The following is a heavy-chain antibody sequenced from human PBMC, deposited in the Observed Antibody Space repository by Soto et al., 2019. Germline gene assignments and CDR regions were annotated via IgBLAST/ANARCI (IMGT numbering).Heavy chain of an antibody. CDR1: GFTFSNYA. V-gene: IGHV3-23*01. Sequence: EVRLLESGGGLVQPGGSLRLSCAASGFTFSNYAMNWVRRAPGKGLEWVSAISGTAGHTYYADSVKGRFTISRDNSKNTVDLQMNSLRVEDAAVYYCAKNIVVEATSLVYFDYWGQGALVTVSS. J-gene: IGHJ4*02. CDR3: AKNIVVEATSLVYFDY. CDR2: ISGTAGHT. D-gene: IGHD2-21*01.